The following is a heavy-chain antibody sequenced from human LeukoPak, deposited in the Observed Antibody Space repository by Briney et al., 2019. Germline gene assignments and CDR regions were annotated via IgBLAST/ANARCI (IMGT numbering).Heavy chain of an antibody. V-gene: IGHV4-59*01. CDR3: ARARSPLAAAGTLGIDY. D-gene: IGHD6-13*01. Sequence: SETLSLTCTVSGGSISSYYWSWIRQPPGKGLEWIGYIYYSGSTNYNPSLKSRVTISVDTSKNQFSLKLSSVTAADTAVYYCARARSPLAAAGTLGIDYWGQGTLVTVSS. J-gene: IGHJ4*02. CDR2: IYYSGST. CDR1: GGSISSYY.